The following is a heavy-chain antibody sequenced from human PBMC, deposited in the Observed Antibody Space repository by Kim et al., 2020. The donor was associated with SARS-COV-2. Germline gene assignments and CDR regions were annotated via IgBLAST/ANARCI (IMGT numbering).Heavy chain of an antibody. J-gene: IGHJ4*02. CDR3: ARGAGTTFLYYFGY. V-gene: IGHV3-30*04. CDR2: ISYDGSNK. CDR1: GFTFSDYA. D-gene: IGHD1-7*01. Sequence: GGSLRLSCAASGFTFSDYAMNWVRQAPGKGLEWVAIISYDGSNKYYVDSVKGRFTISRDNSKNTLYLQMNSLRTEDTAVYYCARGAGTTFLYYFGYWGQGTLVSVSA.